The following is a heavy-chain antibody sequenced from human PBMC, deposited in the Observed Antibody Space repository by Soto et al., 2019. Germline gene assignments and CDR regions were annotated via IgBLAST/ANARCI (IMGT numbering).Heavy chain of an antibody. CDR3: ASDYEEGY. V-gene: IGHV1-69*02. CDR2: IIPILGIA. D-gene: IGHD4-17*01. J-gene: IGHJ4*02. CDR1: GGTFSSYT. Sequence: QVQLVQSGAEVKKPGSSVKVSCKASGGTFSSYTISWVRQAPGQGLEWMGRIIPILGIANYAQKFQGRVTITAEKSTSTAYMELSSLRSEDTAVYYCASDYEEGYWGQGTLVTVSS.